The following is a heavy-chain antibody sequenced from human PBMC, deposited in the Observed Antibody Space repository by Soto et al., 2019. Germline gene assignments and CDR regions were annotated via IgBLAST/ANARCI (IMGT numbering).Heavy chain of an antibody. J-gene: IGHJ4*02. D-gene: IGHD1-1*01. V-gene: IGHV3-30-3*01. Sequence: GGSLRLSCVASGFTFSYYAMHWVRQAPGRGLKWVAIISYDGTNEYYADSVKGRFTISRDNSKETLSLQMNSLRPEDTAVYYCARELTGSADYWGQGTLVTVSS. CDR1: GFTFSYYA. CDR2: ISYDGTNE. CDR3: ARELTGSADY.